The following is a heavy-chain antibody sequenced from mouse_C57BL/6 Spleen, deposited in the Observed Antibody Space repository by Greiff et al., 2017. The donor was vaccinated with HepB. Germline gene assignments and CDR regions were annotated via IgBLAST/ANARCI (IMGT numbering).Heavy chain of an antibody. CDR1: GYTFTSYG. V-gene: IGHV1-81*01. J-gene: IGHJ3*01. CDR3: ARREGNHAWFAY. CDR2: IYPRSGNT. Sequence: QVHVKQSGAELARPGASVKLSCKASGYTFTSYGISWVKQRTGQGLEWIGEIYPRSGNTYYNEKFKGKATLTADKSSSTAYMELRSLTSEDSAVYFCARREGNHAWFAYWGQGTLVTVSA. D-gene: IGHD2-1*01.